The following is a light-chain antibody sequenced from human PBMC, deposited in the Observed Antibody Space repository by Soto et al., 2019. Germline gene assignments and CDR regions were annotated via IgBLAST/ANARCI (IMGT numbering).Light chain of an antibody. Sequence: QSALTQPASVSGSPGQSITISCTGTSSDIGAYDYVSWYQQHPGKAPKLMIYEVFRRPSGISDRFSGSKSGNTASLTISGLQAEVEADYYCCSYTPTSTFVFGGGTKLTVL. J-gene: IGLJ2*01. CDR1: SSDIGAYDY. V-gene: IGLV2-14*03. CDR2: EVF. CDR3: CSYTPTSTFV.